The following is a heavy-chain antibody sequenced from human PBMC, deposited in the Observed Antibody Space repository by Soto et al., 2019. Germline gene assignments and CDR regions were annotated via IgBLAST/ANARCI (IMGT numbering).Heavy chain of an antibody. CDR3: TRDLDYGGNSEASCV. CDR2: IYPGDSKT. V-gene: IGHV5-51*03. CDR1: GFSFTTYW. Sequence: QLVPSGAAVKEPGESLKIACKGPGFSFTTYWIAWVRQMPGKGLAWMGSIYPGDSKTTYSPYFQGQVTMSADKSISTAYLHWSRLKASDTAMYYSTRDLDYGGNSEASCVWGQGTMVTFSS. J-gene: IGHJ3*01. D-gene: IGHD4-17*01.